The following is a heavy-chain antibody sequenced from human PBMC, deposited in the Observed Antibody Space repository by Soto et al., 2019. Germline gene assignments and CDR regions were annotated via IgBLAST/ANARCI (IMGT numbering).Heavy chain of an antibody. V-gene: IGHV3-11*06. Sequence: LXLSCAASGFTFSDYYISWIHQAPVKGPEWVSYISSISSYTNYADSVKGRFTISRDNAKNSLYLQMNSLRAGDTAVHYCARYIYGYVDYWGQATLGTVSS. CDR1: GFTFSDYY. D-gene: IGHD5-18*01. J-gene: IGHJ4*02. CDR3: ARYIYGYVDY. CDR2: ISSISSYT.